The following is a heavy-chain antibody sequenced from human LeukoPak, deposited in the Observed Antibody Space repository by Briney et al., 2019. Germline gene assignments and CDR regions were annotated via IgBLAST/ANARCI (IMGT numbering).Heavy chain of an antibody. J-gene: IGHJ4*02. CDR3: ARDGYGGVDY. Sequence: SETLSLTCAVYGGSFSGYYWNWIRQPPGKGLEWIGEINHSGSTNYNPSLKSRVTISVDTSKKQFSLKLSSVTAADTAVYYCARDGYGGVDYWGQGTLVTVSS. CDR2: INHSGST. D-gene: IGHD3-10*01. V-gene: IGHV4-34*01. CDR1: GGSFSGYY.